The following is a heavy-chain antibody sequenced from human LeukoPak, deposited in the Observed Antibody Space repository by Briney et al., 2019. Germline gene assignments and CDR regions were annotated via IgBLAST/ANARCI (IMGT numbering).Heavy chain of an antibody. CDR1: GLPFSSYW. CDR3: AREIRGYSYGYRGDAFDI. V-gene: IGHV3-30*17. CDR2: ISYDGRNQ. J-gene: IGHJ3*02. Sequence: GGSLRLSCAASGLPFSSYWMSWVRQAPGKGLEWVAVISYDGRNQFYADSVKGRFTISRDNSKNTLYLQMNSLRAEDTAVYYCAREIRGYSYGYRGDAFDIWGQGTMVTVSS. D-gene: IGHD5-18*01.